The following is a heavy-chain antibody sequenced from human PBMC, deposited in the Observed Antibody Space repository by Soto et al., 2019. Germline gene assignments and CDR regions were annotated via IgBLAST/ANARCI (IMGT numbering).Heavy chain of an antibody. J-gene: IGHJ5*02. CDR2: MYFGGSF. CDR1: GSSGSHGY. Sequence: LETLPLTCNFSGSSGSHGYWILIRQPPGKGLEWIGFMYFGGSFNYNPSLTSRATISVETSKNQFSMKLTSVTASDTAVYYCARSYYDSTGFAVDPWGQGTLVTVSS. D-gene: IGHD3-22*01. V-gene: IGHV4-59*02. CDR3: ARSYYDSTGFAVDP.